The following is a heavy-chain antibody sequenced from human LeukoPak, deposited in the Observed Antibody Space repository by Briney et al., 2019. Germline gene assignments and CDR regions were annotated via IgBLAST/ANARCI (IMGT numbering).Heavy chain of an antibody. D-gene: IGHD3-22*01. J-gene: IGHJ4*02. V-gene: IGHV5-51*01. CDR3: ARRTGLGSGYLYYFDY. CDR2: MYPGDSDT. CDR1: GYNFTTYW. Sequence: GESLKISCKGSGYNFTTYWIGWVRQMPGKGLEWMGIMYPGDSDTTYSPSFQGQVTISADTSISVAYLQWSSLKASDTAMYYCARRTGLGSGYLYYFDYWGQGTLVTVSS.